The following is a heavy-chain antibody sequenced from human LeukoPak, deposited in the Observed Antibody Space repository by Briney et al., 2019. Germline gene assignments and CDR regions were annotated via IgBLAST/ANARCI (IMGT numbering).Heavy chain of an antibody. V-gene: IGHV4-61*01. CDR3: ARVSYDSSLRSPFFDN. CDR1: TPSISTGNYY. D-gene: IGHD3-22*01. Sequence: SETMSLTCTVSTPSISTGNYYWSWIRQPRGKGLEWIGYIYYSGSTNYHPSLKSRVTISVDTSKNQFSLKLSSVTAADSAVYHCARVSYDSSLRSPFFDNWGQGTLVTASS. CDR2: IYYSGST. J-gene: IGHJ4*02.